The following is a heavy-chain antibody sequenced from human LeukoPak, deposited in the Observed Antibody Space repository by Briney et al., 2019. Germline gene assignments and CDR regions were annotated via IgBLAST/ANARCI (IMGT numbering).Heavy chain of an antibody. V-gene: IGHV4-4*07. J-gene: IGHJ6*04. D-gene: IGHD2-2*01. CDR3: ASARTTAFMDV. CDR2: IYTSGST. CDR1: GGSISSYY. Sequence: SETLSLTCTVSGGSISSYYWSWIRQPAGNGLEWIGRIYTSGSTNYNPSLKCRVTMSVDTSKNQFSLKLSSVTAGDTAVYYCASARTTAFMDVWGKGTTVTVSS.